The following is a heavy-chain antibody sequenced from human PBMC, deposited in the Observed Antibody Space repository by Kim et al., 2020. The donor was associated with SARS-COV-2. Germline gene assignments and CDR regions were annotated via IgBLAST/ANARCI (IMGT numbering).Heavy chain of an antibody. V-gene: IGHV3-30*07. CDR3: ARVYSSSWYNWYFDL. J-gene: IGHJ2*01. Sequence: DSVKGRFTISRDNSKNTLYLQMNSLRAEDTAVYYCARVYSSSWYNWYFDLWGRGTLVTVSS. D-gene: IGHD6-13*01.